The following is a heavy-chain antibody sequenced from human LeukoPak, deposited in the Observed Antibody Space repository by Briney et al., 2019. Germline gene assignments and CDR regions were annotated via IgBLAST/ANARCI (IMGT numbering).Heavy chain of an antibody. V-gene: IGHV4-39*07. D-gene: IGHD2-15*01. Sequence: PSGTLSLTCTVSGDSLSDTNNYWGWVRQPPGKGLEWIGSIYYSGTTIYNPSLKSRVTVSVDTSKNQYFLRLTSVTAADTAVYFCARSPFNLYFDFWGQGTLVPVSS. CDR1: GDSLSDTNNY. CDR2: IYYSGTT. J-gene: IGHJ4*02. CDR3: ARSPFNLYFDF.